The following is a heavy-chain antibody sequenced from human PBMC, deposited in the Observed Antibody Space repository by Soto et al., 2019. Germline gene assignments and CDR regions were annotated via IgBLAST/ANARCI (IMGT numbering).Heavy chain of an antibody. D-gene: IGHD3-10*01. J-gene: IGHJ4*02. CDR2: IYPGDSDT. CDR1: GYSFTSYW. CDR3: ARAGGVRGVIRPYYFDY. V-gene: IGHV5-51*01. Sequence: GESLKISCKGSGYSFTSYWIGWVRQMPGKGLEWMGIIYPGDSDTRYSPSFQGQVTISADKSISTAYLQWSSLKASDTAMYYCARAGGVRGVIRPYYFDYWGQGTLVTVSS.